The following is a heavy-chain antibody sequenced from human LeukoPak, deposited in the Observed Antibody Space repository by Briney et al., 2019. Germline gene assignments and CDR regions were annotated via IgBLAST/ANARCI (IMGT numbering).Heavy chain of an antibody. D-gene: IGHD6-19*01. CDR2: ISSSSSII. CDR1: GFTFSSYW. CDR3: AREYSSGWYYPGGFDY. J-gene: IGHJ4*02. V-gene: IGHV3-48*01. Sequence: GGSLRLSCAASGFTFSSYWMSWVRQAPGKGLEWVSYISSSSSIIYYADSVKGRFTISRDNAKNSLYLQMNSLRAEDTAVYYCAREYSSGWYYPGGFDYWGLGTLVTVSS.